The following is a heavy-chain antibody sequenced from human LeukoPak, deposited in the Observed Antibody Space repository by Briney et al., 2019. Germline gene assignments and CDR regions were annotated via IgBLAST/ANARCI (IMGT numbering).Heavy chain of an antibody. CDR1: GFNFSSYA. CDR2: ISGSGGST. V-gene: IGHV3-23*01. Sequence: GSLRLSCAASGFNFSSYAMSWVRQAPGKGLEWVPAISGSGGSTYYADSVKGRFTISRDNSKNTLYLQMNSLRAEDTAVYYCAKDQGYSYGYCFDYWGQGTLVTVSS. J-gene: IGHJ4*02. CDR3: AKDQGYSYGYCFDY. D-gene: IGHD5-18*01.